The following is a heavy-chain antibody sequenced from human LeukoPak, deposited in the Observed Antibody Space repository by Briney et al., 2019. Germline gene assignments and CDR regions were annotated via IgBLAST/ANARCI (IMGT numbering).Heavy chain of an antibody. CDR3: ARDLAGTLAYPNY. V-gene: IGHV3-21*01. CDR2: ITSSSSYI. J-gene: IGHJ4*02. D-gene: IGHD3-10*01. CDR1: GFNFNSYR. Sequence: PGGSLRLSCAASGFNFNSYRMNWVRQATEKGLEWVSSITSSSSYIYYADSVKRRFTISRDYAKNSLYQQMNSLRAEDTAVYYCARDLAGTLAYPNYWGQGTLVTVSS.